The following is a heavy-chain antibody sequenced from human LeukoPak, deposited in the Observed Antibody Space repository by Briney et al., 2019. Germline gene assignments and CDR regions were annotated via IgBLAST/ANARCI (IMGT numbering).Heavy chain of an antibody. D-gene: IGHD3-10*01. CDR1: GYTFTSYD. CDR2: MNPNSGNT. CDR3: AREYYYGSGNYYNRIDY. Sequence: ASVKVSCKASGYTFTSYDINWVRQATGQGLEWMGWMNPNSGNTGYAQKFQGRVTMTRNTSISTAYMELRSLRSDDTAVYYCAREYYYGSGNYYNRIDYWGQGTLVTVSS. J-gene: IGHJ4*02. V-gene: IGHV1-8*01.